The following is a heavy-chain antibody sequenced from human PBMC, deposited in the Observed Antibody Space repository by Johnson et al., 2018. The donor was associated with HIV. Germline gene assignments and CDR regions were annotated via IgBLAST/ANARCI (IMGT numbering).Heavy chain of an antibody. V-gene: IGHV3-30*03. J-gene: IGHJ3*02. D-gene: IGHD6-6*01. CDR1: GFTISSYG. CDR3: AREGRGSSSGAFDI. CDR2: ISYGGSNK. Sequence: QVQLVESGGGVVQPGRSLRLSCAASGFTISSYGMHWVRQAPGKGLEWVAVISYGGSNKYYADSVKGLFTVSRDNSKNTLYLQMGSLRAEDMAVYYCAREGRGSSSGAFDIWGQGTMVTVSS.